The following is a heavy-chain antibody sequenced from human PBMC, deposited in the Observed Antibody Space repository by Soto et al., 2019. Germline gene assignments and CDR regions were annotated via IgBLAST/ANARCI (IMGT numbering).Heavy chain of an antibody. D-gene: IGHD6-19*01. J-gene: IGHJ6*02. CDR2: IIPIFGTA. CDR3: ARRAGTESYYYYYGMDV. V-gene: IGHV1-69*13. Sequence: GASVKVSCKASGGTFSSYAISWVRQAPGQGLEWMGGIIPIFGTANYAQKFQGRVTITADESTSTAYMELSSLRSEDTAVYYCARRAGTESYYYYYGMDVWGQGTTVTVSS. CDR1: GGTFSSYA.